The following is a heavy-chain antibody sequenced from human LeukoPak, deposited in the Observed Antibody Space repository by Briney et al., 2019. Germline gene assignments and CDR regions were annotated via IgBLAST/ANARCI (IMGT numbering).Heavy chain of an antibody. CDR2: ISGSGGGT. Sequence: GGSLRLSCAASRFTFSIYAMTWVRQAPGKGLEWVSAISGSGGGTYYADSVRGRFTISRDNSKNTLYLQMNSLRAEDTAVYYCARERGRWGFDYWGQGTLVTVSS. V-gene: IGHV3-23*01. CDR3: ARERGRWGFDY. D-gene: IGHD3-16*01. CDR1: RFTFSIYA. J-gene: IGHJ4*02.